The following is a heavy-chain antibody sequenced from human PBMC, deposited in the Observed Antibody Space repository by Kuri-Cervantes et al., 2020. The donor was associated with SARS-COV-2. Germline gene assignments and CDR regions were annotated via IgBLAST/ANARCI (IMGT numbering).Heavy chain of an antibody. CDR2: ITQSGNT. CDR3: ARATMVYAESWFDP. J-gene: IGHJ5*02. D-gene: IGHD2-8*01. CDR1: SASIRSYD. Sequence: SETLSLTCPVSSASIRSYDWSWIRQPLGKGLEWFGEITQSGNTNYNPSLKSRVTISVDTSKNQFSLRLSSTTAADTAVYYCARATMVYAESWFDPWGQGTPVTVSS. V-gene: IGHV4-34*01.